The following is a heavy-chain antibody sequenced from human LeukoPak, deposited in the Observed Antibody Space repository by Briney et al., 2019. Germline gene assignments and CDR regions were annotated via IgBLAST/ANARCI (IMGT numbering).Heavy chain of an antibody. D-gene: IGHD3-22*01. CDR1: GITLSNYG. V-gene: IGHV3-23*01. CDR3: AKRGVVIRVILVGFHKEAYYFDS. CDR2: ISGSGGTT. J-gene: IGHJ4*02. Sequence: PGGSLRLSCAVSGITLSNYGMSWFRQAPGKGLEWVAGISGSGGTTTYADSVKGRFTISRDNPKNTLYLQMNSLRAEDTAVYFCAKRGVVIRVILVGFHKEAYYFDSWGQGALVTVSS.